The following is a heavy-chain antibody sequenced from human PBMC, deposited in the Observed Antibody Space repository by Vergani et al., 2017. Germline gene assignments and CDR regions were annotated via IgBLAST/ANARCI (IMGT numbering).Heavy chain of an antibody. CDR3: AKEIGHSSSWYGENWFDP. D-gene: IGHD6-13*01. V-gene: IGHV4-39*07. J-gene: IGHJ5*02. CDR1: GGSISSSSYY. CDR2: IYYSGTT. Sequence: QLQLQESGPGLVKPSETLSLTCTVSGGSISSSSYYWGWIRQPPGKGLEWIGSIYYSGTTYYNPSLKSRLTMSLQTSKNQLSLRLSSVTAADTAVYYCAKEIGHSSSWYGENWFDPWGQGTLVTVSS.